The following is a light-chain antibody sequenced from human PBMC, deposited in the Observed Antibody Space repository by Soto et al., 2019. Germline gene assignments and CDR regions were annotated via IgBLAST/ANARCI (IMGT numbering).Light chain of an antibody. V-gene: IGLV2-14*03. Sequence: QSALTQPASVSESPGQSITMSCTGTNSDIGGYNYVSWYQQHPGKAPKLIIYDVSNRPSGISNRFSGPKSGNTASLTISGLQVEDEADYYCASYTSSGTVLFGGGTQLTVL. CDR2: DVS. J-gene: IGLJ2*01. CDR3: ASYTSSGTVL. CDR1: NSDIGGYNY.